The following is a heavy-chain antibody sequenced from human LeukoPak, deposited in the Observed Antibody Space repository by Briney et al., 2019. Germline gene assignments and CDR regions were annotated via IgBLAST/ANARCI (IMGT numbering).Heavy chain of an antibody. V-gene: IGHV1-2*02. D-gene: IGHD2-21*01. J-gene: IGHJ5*02. Sequence: ASVKVSCKTSGYGFTDYYMRWVRQAPGQGLEWMGWINPNSGGTSSAQKFQGRVTMTRDTSITTVYMEVSRLTSDNTAIYYCVRADRLHGGPYLIGPWGQGTLVTVSS. CDR3: VRADRLHGGPYLIGP. CDR1: GYGFTDYY. CDR2: INPNSGGT.